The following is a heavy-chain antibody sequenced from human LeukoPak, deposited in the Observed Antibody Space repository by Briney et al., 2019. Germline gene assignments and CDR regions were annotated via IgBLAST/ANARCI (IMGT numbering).Heavy chain of an antibody. D-gene: IGHD1-26*01. J-gene: IGHJ4*02. Sequence: SETLSLTCAVYGGSFSGYYWSWIRQPPGKGLEWIGEINHSGSTNYNPSLKSRVTISVDTSKNQFSLKLSSVTAADTAVYYCARGRRYSGSYNKPFDYWGQGTLVTVSS. CDR2: INHSGST. V-gene: IGHV4-34*01. CDR3: ARGRRYSGSYNKPFDY. CDR1: GGSFSGYY.